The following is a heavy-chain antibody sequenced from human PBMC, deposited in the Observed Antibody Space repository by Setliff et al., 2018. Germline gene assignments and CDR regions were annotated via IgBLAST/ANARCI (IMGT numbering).Heavy chain of an antibody. CDR1: GYTFTNYG. V-gene: IGHV1-18*01. Sequence: ASVQVSCKTSGYTFTNYGITWVRQAPGQGLEWMGWISNYSFKTNYPQKFLGRVTVTTDTSTGTAYMELGSLTSDDTAIYYCARINFYVSSGYYYAPDYWGPGTLVTVSS. CDR2: ISNYSFKT. J-gene: IGHJ4*02. D-gene: IGHD3-22*01. CDR3: ARINFYVSSGYYYAPDY.